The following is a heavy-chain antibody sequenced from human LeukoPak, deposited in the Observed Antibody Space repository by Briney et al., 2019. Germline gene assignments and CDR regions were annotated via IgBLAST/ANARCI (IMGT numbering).Heavy chain of an antibody. CDR1: GYTFTSYG. V-gene: IGHV1-18*01. D-gene: IGHD3-22*01. J-gene: IGHJ3*02. CDR2: VSAYNGST. CDR3: ARDPGTNYYDNRGAAFDI. Sequence: ASVKVSCKASGYTFTSYGICWVRQAPGQGLEWMGWVSAYNGSTNYAQKLQSRVTMTTDTTTSTGYIWIRSLRSDETGVYIGARDPGTNYYDNRGAAFDIWGQGTMVTVSS.